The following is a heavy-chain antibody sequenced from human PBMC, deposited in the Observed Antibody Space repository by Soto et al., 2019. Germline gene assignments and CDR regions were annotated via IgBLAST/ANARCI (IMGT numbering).Heavy chain of an antibody. D-gene: IGHD5-18*01. V-gene: IGHV3-30*18. CDR1: GFTFSSYG. J-gene: IGHJ4*02. CDR3: AKDREQLWYLDY. Sequence: PGXSLRLSCAASGFTFSSYGMHWVHQAPGKGLEWVAVISYDGSNKYYADSVKGRFTISRDNSKNTLYLQMNRMRAEDTAVYYCAKDREQLWYLDYWGQGTLVTVSS. CDR2: ISYDGSNK.